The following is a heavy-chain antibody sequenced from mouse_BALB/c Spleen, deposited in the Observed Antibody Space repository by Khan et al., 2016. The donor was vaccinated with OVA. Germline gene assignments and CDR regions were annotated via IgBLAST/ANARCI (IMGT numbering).Heavy chain of an antibody. CDR3: ARSGTISTVVVTDFDF. J-gene: IGHJ2*01. V-gene: IGHV3-2*02. D-gene: IGHD1-1*01. CDR1: GYAITSDYA. Sequence: EVQLQESGPGLVKPSQSLSLTCTVTGYAITSDYAWNWIRQFPGNKLEWMGYIKYSGSTSYNPSLKSRISITRDTSKTQFFLQLNSVTNEDTATYYCARSGTISTVVVTDFDFWGQGTTLTVSS. CDR2: IKYSGST.